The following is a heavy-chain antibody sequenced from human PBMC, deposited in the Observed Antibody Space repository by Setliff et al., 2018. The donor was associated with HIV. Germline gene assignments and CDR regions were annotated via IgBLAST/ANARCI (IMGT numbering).Heavy chain of an antibody. CDR2: ASPSGGTT. V-gene: IGHV3-23*01. CDR3: AKPRRYNTYYFDH. D-gene: IGHD3-3*01. CDR1: GFTFSSYA. Sequence: PGESLKISCAASGFTFSSYAMSWVRQAPGKGLEWVSIASPSGGTTYYADSVKGRFTISRDNSKSTLYLQMNSLKTEDTAVYYCAKPRRYNTYYFDHWGQGTLVTVSS. J-gene: IGHJ4*02.